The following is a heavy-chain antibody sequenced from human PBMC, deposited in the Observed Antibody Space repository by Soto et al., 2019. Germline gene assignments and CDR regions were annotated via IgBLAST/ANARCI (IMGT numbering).Heavy chain of an antibody. V-gene: IGHV4-39*01. J-gene: IGHJ4*02. CDR2: IYYSGST. D-gene: IGHD6-6*01. CDR1: GDSISSNNYY. Sequence: PSETLSLTCTVSGDSISSNNYYWGWIRQPPGKGLEWIGNIYYSGSTYYNPSLKSRVTISIDTSRNQFSLKLTSVTAADTGVYYCARSSTFHYWGPGILVTVSS. CDR3: ARSSTFHY.